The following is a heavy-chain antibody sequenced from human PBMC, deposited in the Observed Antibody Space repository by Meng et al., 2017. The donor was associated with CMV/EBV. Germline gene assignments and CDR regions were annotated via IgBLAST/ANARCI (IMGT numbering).Heavy chain of an antibody. Sequence: AAAKVSCKASGYTFTGYYRHRVRQAPGQGLEWVGWINPNSGGTNYARKFQGRVTMTRDASISTAYMELSRLRSDDTAVYYCAGDEKVRVGGVTCYYYYGMDVWGQGTTVTVSS. CDR1: GYTFTGYY. CDR2: INPNSGGT. J-gene: IGHJ6*02. CDR3: AGDEKVRVGGVTCYYYYGMDV. D-gene: IGHD3-16*01. V-gene: IGHV1-2*07.